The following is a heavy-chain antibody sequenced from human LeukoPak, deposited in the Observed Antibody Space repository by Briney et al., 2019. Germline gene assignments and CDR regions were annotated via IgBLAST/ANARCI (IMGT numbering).Heavy chain of an antibody. CDR3: ARDPGYSSPRGDY. Sequence: GASVKVSCKASGYTFTDYFMHWVRQAPGQGLEWMGWINHNSGGTHYAQKFQGRVTMTRDTSISTAYMELSRLRSDDTAVYYCARDPGYSSPRGDYWGQGTLVTVSS. J-gene: IGHJ4*02. CDR1: GYTFTDYF. D-gene: IGHD5-18*01. V-gene: IGHV1-2*02. CDR2: INHNSGGT.